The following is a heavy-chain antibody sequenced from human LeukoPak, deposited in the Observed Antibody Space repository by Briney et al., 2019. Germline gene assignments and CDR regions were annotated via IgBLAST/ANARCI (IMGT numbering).Heavy chain of an antibody. CDR3: AKDSRKLSIAALHDFDD. CDR1: GFTFDDYA. J-gene: IGHJ4*02. V-gene: IGHV3-43D*03. CDR2: ISWDGSRT. D-gene: IGHD6-6*01. Sequence: GGSLRLSCAASGFTFDDYAIHWVRQAPGKGLEWVSLISWDGSRTYYADSVKGRFTISRDNSKNFLYLQMDILSAEDPALYYWAKDSRKLSIAALHDFDDWGQGTLVSVSS.